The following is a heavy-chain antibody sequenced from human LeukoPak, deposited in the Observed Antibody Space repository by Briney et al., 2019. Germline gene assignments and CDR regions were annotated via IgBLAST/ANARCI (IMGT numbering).Heavy chain of an antibody. J-gene: IGHJ6*02. CDR3: AGHDGMDV. Sequence: SETLSLTCAVYGGSFSGYYWSWIRQPPGKGLEWIGYIYYSGSTNYNPSLKSRVTISVDTSKNQFSLKLSSVTAADTAVYYCAGHDGMDVWGQGTTVTVSS. V-gene: IGHV4-59*08. CDR1: GGSFSGYY. CDR2: IYYSGST.